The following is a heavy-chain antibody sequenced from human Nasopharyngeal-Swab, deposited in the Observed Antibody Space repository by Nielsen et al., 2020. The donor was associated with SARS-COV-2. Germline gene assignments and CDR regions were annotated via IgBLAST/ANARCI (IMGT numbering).Heavy chain of an antibody. D-gene: IGHD2-15*01. J-gene: IGHJ6*02. CDR1: GFTFSSYS. Sequence: GGSLRLSCAASGFTFSSYSMNWVRQAPGKGLEWVSYISSSSSTIYYADSVKGRFTISRDNAKNSLYLQMNSLRAEDTAVYYCARERCSGGSCYLYYYYGMDVWGQGTTVTVSS. CDR3: ARERCSGGSCYLYYYYGMDV. CDR2: ISSSSSTI. V-gene: IGHV3-48*01.